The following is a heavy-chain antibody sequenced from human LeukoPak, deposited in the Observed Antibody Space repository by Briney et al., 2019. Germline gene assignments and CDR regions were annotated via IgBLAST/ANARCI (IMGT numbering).Heavy chain of an antibody. Sequence: SQTLSLTCTVSGGSISSGGYYWSWIRQHPGKGLEWIGYIYYSGSTYYNPSLKSRVTISVDTSKSQFSLKLSSVTAADTAVYYCARDTFGGYGSGSLMVWGQGTLVTVSS. J-gene: IGHJ4*02. CDR1: GGSISSGGYY. V-gene: IGHV4-31*03. CDR3: ARDTFGGYGSGSLMV. CDR2: IYYSGST. D-gene: IGHD3-10*01.